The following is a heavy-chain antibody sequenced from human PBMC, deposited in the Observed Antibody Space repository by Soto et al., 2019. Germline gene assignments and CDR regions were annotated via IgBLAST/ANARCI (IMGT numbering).Heavy chain of an antibody. J-gene: IGHJ6*02. D-gene: IGHD3-10*02. CDR3: ARGRLYLRGGGDYYDGMDV. CDR2: IYTSGST. Sequence: SENLSLTCTVPGGSISSYYWSWIRQPGGKGLEWIGRIYTSGSTNYNPSLKSRVTMSVDTSKNQFSLKLSSVTAADTAVYYCARGRLYLRGGGDYYDGMDVWGQGTTGTGS. V-gene: IGHV4-4*07. CDR1: GGSISSYY.